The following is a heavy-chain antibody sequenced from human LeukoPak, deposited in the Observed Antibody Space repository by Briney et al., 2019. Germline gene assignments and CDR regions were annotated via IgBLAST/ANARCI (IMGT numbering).Heavy chain of an antibody. CDR2: INHSGST. J-gene: IGHJ3*02. V-gene: IGHV4-34*01. CDR3: AREFHCSGGSCSHDAFDI. Sequence: SETLSLTCAVYGGSFSGYYWSWIRQPPGKGLEWIGEINHSGSTNYNPFLKSRVTISVDTSKNQFSLKLSSVTAADTAVYYCAREFHCSGGSCSHDAFDIWGQGTMVTVSS. CDR1: GGSFSGYY. D-gene: IGHD2-15*01.